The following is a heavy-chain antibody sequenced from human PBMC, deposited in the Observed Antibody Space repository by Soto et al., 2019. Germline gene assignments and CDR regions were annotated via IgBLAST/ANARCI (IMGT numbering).Heavy chain of an antibody. CDR2: IIPIFGTA. Sequence: QVQLVQSGAEVKKPGSSVKVSCKASGGTFSSYAISWVRQAPGQGLEWMGGIIPIFGTANYAQKFQGRVTITADESTSTAYMELSSLRSEDAAVYYCARGGERYFDWPSPARYYYYGMDVWGQGTTVTVSS. CDR1: GGTFSSYA. D-gene: IGHD3-9*01. V-gene: IGHV1-69*01. CDR3: ARGGERYFDWPSPARYYYYGMDV. J-gene: IGHJ6*02.